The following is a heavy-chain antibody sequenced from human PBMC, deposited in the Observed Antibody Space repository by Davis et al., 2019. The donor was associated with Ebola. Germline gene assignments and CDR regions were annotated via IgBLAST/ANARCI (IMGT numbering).Heavy chain of an antibody. CDR3: ATGLGYCSSSSCYAGFDY. CDR1: GFTFSSYA. CDR2: ISSGGGAP. D-gene: IGHD2-2*01. Sequence: GESLKISCAASGFTFSSYAMGWVRQAPGKGLEWVSDISSGGGAPYYADSVKGRFTISRDNSKNTLYLQMDSLRAEDTAVYYCATGLGYCSSSSCYAGFDYWGQGTLVTVSS. J-gene: IGHJ4*02. V-gene: IGHV3-23*01.